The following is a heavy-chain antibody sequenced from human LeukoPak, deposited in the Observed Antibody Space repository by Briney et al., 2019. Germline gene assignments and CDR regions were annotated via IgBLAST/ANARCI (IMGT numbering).Heavy chain of an antibody. CDR3: ARMRGSYGEKYYFDY. Sequence: LRLSCAASGFTVDDNGMSRVPQAQGKELKGCTSINWCGGSRGYADSVKGRFTISRDNAKNSLYLQMNSLRAEDTALYYCARMRGSYGEKYYFDYWGQGTLVTVSS. CDR1: GFTVDDNG. CDR2: INWCGGSR. D-gene: IGHD1-26*01. J-gene: IGHJ4*02. V-gene: IGHV3-20*04.